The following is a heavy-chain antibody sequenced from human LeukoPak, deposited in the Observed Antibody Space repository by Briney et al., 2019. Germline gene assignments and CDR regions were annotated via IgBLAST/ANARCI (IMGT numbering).Heavy chain of an antibody. V-gene: IGHV3-30*18. CDR1: GITFSRYG. CDR2: ISYDGSNK. D-gene: IGHD5-18*01. CDR3: AKGRTQLWLDDAFDI. Sequence: GGSLRPSCAASGITFSRYGMHWVRQAPGKGLEWAAIISYDGSNKYYADSVKGRFTISRDNSKSTLYLQMNSLSTEDTAVYYCAKGRTQLWLDDAFDIWGQGTTVTVSS. J-gene: IGHJ3*02.